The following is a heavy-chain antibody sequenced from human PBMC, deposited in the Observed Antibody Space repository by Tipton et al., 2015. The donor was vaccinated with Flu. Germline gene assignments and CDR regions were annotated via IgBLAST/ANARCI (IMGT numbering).Heavy chain of an antibody. D-gene: IGHD3-22*01. CDR2: IYTSGST. CDR3: ARARGGNYYDSSGYYRMEAFDI. V-gene: IGHV4-4*07. Sequence: TLSLTCTVSGGSISSYYWSWIRQPAGKGLEWIGRIYTSGSTNYNPSLKSRVTMSVDTSKNQFSLKLSSVTAADTAVYYCARARGGNYYDSSGYYRMEAFDIWGQGTMVTVSS. CDR1: GGSISSYY. J-gene: IGHJ3*02.